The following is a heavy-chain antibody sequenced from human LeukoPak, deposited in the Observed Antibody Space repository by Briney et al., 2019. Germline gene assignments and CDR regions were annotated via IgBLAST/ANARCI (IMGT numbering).Heavy chain of an antibody. CDR3: ARATSYFDY. CDR2: INPNNGGT. J-gene: IGHJ4*02. V-gene: IGHV1-2*06. CDR1: GYTFTGYY. D-gene: IGHD2/OR15-2a*01. Sequence: ASVKVSCKASGYTFTGYYIHWVRQAPGQGLEWMGRINPNNGGTNYAQKFQGRVTMTRDMSMSTAYMELSRLRSVDTAVYYCARATSYFDYWGQGTLVTVSS.